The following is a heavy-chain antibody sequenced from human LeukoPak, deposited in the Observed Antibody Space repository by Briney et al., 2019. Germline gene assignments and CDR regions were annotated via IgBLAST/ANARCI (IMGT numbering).Heavy chain of an antibody. V-gene: IGHV3-11*01. CDR3: ARITMVRGVIIPFDY. Sequence: GGSLRLSCAASGFTFSDHYMSWIRQAPGKGLEWVSYISSSGSTIYYADSVKGRFTISRDNAKNSLYLQMNSLRAEDTAVYYCARITMVRGVIIPFDYWGQGTLVTVSS. D-gene: IGHD3-10*01. J-gene: IGHJ4*02. CDR1: GFTFSDHY. CDR2: ISSSGSTI.